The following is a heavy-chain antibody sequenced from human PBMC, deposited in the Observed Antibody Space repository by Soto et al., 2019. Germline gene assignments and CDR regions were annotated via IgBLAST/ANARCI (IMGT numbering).Heavy chain of an antibody. V-gene: IGHV1-18*01. CDR3: ARVIAVAGSYYYYGMDV. Sequence: ASVKGSCKASGYTFTRDGISWVRQAPGQGLEWMGWISAYNGNTNYAQKLQGRVTMTTDTSTSTAYMELRSLRSDDTAVYYCARVIAVAGSYYYYGMDVWGQGTTVTVSS. D-gene: IGHD6-19*01. CDR2: ISAYNGNT. J-gene: IGHJ6*02. CDR1: GYTFTRDG.